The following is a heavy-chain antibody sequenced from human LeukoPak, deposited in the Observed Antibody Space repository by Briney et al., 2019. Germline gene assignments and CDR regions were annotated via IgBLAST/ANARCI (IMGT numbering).Heavy chain of an antibody. J-gene: IGHJ4*02. Sequence: ASVKVSCKASGYTFTGYYMHWVRQAPGQGLEWMGWINANSGGTNYAQKFQGRVTMTRDTSINTAYMELSSLRSDDTAVYYCARASFNSGSYFYWGQGTLVTVSS. CDR3: ARASFNSGSYFY. D-gene: IGHD1-26*01. V-gene: IGHV1-2*02. CDR2: INANSGGT. CDR1: GYTFTGYY.